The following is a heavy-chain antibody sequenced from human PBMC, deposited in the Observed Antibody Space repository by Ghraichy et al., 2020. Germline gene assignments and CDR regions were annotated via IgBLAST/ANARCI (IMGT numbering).Heavy chain of an antibody. CDR2: IIPIFGIA. Sequence: SVKVSCKASGGTFSSYAISWVRQAPGQGLEWMGGIIPIFGIANYAQKFQGRVTITADKSTSTAYMELSSLRSEDTAVYYCARRSRYRPNIAVAGTSYFDYWGQGTLVTVSS. CDR1: GGTFSSYA. CDR3: ARRSRYRPNIAVAGTSYFDY. V-gene: IGHV1-69*10. J-gene: IGHJ4*02. D-gene: IGHD6-19*01.